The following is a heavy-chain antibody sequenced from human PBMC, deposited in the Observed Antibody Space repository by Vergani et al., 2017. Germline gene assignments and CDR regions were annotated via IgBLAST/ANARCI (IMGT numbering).Heavy chain of an antibody. CDR2: IYDSGDT. V-gene: IGHV4-59*01. CDR3: ARGALWWLRQIDS. Sequence: QVQLQESGPGLVKPSETLSLTCSVSGDSMNTYYWTWIRQPPGKGLEWIGYIYDSGDTKYNPSLKSRVSMSLDTSKNQFSLKLYSVTAADTAGYYCARGALWWLRQIDSWGQGTLVTVSS. D-gene: IGHD2-21*01. J-gene: IGHJ4*02. CDR1: GDSMNTYY.